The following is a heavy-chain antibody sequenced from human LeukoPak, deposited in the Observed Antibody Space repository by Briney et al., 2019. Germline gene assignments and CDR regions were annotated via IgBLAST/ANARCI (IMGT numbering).Heavy chain of an antibody. CDR3: ASLGQGLAGTIAVSSPAFDI. CDR1: GGSISSSSYY. V-gene: IGHV4-39*01. CDR2: IYYSGST. J-gene: IGHJ3*02. D-gene: IGHD1-14*01. Sequence: PSETLSLTCTVSGGSISSSSYYWGWIRQPPGKGLEWIGSIYYSGSTYYNPSHKSRVTISVDTSKNQFSLKLSSVTAADTAVYYCASLGQGLAGTIAVSSPAFDIWGQGTMVTVSS.